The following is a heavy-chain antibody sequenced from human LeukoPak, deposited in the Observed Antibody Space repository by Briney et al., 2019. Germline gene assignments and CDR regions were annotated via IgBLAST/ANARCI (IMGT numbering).Heavy chain of an antibody. CDR3: ARVLGGSAAAGKETDY. CDR1: GFTFSSYA. Sequence: GGSLRHSCAASGFTFSSYAMHWVRQAPGKGLEWVAVISYDGSNKYYADSVKGRFTISRDNSKNTLYLQMNSLRAEDTAVYYCARVLGGSAAAGKETDYWGQGTLVTVSS. CDR2: ISYDGSNK. V-gene: IGHV3-30-3*01. D-gene: IGHD6-13*01. J-gene: IGHJ4*02.